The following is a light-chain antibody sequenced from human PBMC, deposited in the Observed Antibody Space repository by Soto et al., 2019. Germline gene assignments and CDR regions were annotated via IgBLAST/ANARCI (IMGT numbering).Light chain of an antibody. CDR2: DTS. CDR1: TGTVTSGHY. J-gene: IGLJ2*01. CDR3: LIYYGDARV. Sequence: QTVVTQEPSLTVSPGGTVTLTCGSSTGTVTSGHYPYWFQQKPGQAPRTLIYDTSNRQSWTPARFSGSLLGGKAALTLSGAQPEDEADYYRLIYYGDARVFGGGTKLTVL. V-gene: IGLV7-46*01.